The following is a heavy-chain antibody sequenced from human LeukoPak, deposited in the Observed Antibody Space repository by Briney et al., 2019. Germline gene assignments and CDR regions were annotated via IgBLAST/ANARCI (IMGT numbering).Heavy chain of an antibody. CDR3: ARALGDYYFDS. D-gene: IGHD3-3*01. CDR1: GGSITSGDYY. Sequence: SETLSLTCTVSGGSITSGDYYWSWIRQPPGKGLDVIGYIYYSGSTYYSPSFKSRFTISVDTSRNQFSLRLSSVTAADTAVYYCARALGDYYFDSWGQGTLVTVSS. V-gene: IGHV4-31*03. J-gene: IGHJ4*02. CDR2: IYYSGST.